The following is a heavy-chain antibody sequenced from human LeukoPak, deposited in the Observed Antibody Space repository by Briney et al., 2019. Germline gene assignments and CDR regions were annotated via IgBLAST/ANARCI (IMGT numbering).Heavy chain of an antibody. V-gene: IGHV1-18*01. CDR3: ARDRNPNTTMVFFGVVQGEPCDF. D-gene: IGHD3-3*01. CDR2: ISAYSGHT. Sequence: GASVTVSCKTYGYTFRSYGISWVRQAPGQGLEWMGWISAYSGHTTYAQKYQGRVTMTTDTPTSTAYMELRSLRSDDTAVYYCARDRNPNTTMVFFGVVQGEPCDFWGHGTLVTVSS. CDR1: GYTFRSYG. J-gene: IGHJ5*01.